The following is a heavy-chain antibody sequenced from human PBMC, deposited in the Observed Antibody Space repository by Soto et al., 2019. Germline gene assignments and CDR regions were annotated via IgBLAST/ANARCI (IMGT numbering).Heavy chain of an antibody. CDR1: GGSISSGGYY. CDR3: ARDEVYGSGSQLIDWFDP. Sequence: QVQLQESGPGLVKPSQTLSLTCTVSGGSISSGGYYWSWIRQHPGKGLEWLGYIYYSGSTYYNPSLKSRVTISVDTSKNQFSLKLSSVTAADTAVYYCARDEVYGSGSQLIDWFDPWGQGTLVTVSS. D-gene: IGHD3-10*01. CDR2: IYYSGST. V-gene: IGHV4-31*03. J-gene: IGHJ5*02.